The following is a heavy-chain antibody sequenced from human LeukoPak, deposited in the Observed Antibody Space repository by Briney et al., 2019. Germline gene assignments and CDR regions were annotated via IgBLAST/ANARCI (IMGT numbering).Heavy chain of an antibody. V-gene: IGHV1-18*01. Sequence: VASVKVSCKASDYTFTNYGISWVRQAPGQGLEWMGWIKTYNGHTRFAQKFQGRLTLTTDSSTTTAYLDLSSLTSADTAVYYCARGGTIYGDYFGGDYWGQGTLVIVSS. CDR3: ARGGTIYGDYFGGDY. D-gene: IGHD4-17*01. CDR2: IKTYNGHT. CDR1: DYTFTNYG. J-gene: IGHJ4*02.